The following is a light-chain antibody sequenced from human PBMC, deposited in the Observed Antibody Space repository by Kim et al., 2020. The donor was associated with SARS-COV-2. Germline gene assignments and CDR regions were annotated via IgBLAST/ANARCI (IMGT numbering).Light chain of an antibody. J-gene: IGLJ2*01. CDR3: SSYTDISTVI. CDR2: DVS. CDR1: SSDVGGHNF. Sequence: GQPFTIASTGSSSDVGGHNFVSWYQQHPGKAPKLMIYDVSIRPSGVSYRFSGSKSGNTASLTIAGLQADDEADYYCSSYTDISTVIFGGGTKLTVL. V-gene: IGLV2-14*03.